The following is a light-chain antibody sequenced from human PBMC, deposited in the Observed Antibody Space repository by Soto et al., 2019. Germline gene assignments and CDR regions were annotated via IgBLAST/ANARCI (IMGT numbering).Light chain of an antibody. Sequence: QSVLTQPASASGSPGQSITISCTGTSSDVGGYNYVSWYQQHPGKAPKFMIYEVSKRPSGVPDRFSGSKSGNTASLTVSGLQAEDEADYYCSSYAGSNNLVFGTGTKVTVL. CDR2: EVS. CDR1: SSDVGGYNY. V-gene: IGLV2-8*01. J-gene: IGLJ1*01. CDR3: SSYAGSNNLV.